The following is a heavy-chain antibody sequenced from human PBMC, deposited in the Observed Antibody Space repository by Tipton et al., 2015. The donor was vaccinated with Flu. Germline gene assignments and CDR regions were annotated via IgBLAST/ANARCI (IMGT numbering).Heavy chain of an antibody. D-gene: IGHD3-16*01. CDR1: GFTFSSYE. CDR2: ITPSGPTK. J-gene: IGHJ4*02. V-gene: IGHV3-48*03. Sequence: SLRLFCAASGFTFSSYEMNWVRQAPGKGLEWISHITPSGPTKYYADSVRGRFTISRDNAKNTLYLQMSSLRVEDTAVYYCTRGFIRLCDYWGQGTLVTVSP. CDR3: TRGFIRLCDY.